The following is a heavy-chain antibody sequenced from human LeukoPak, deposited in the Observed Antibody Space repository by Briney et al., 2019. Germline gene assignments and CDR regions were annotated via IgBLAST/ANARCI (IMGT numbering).Heavy chain of an antibody. CDR1: GFTFSSYA. CDR3: AKGGYCSSTGCLNNWFDS. D-gene: IGHD2-2*01. V-gene: IGHV3-23*01. J-gene: IGHJ5*01. CDR2: ISGSGGST. Sequence: GGSLRLSCAVSGFTFSSYAMSWVRQAPGKGLEWVSGISGSGGSTYYADSVKGRFTISRDNFKNTLYLQMNSLRVEDTAIYFCAKGGYCSSTGCLNNWFDSWGQGTLVTVSS.